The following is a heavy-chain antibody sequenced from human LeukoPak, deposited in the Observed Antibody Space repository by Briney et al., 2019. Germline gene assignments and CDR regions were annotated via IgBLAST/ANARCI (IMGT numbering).Heavy chain of an antibody. CDR1: GFTFSSYS. J-gene: IGHJ4*02. CDR3: ASHCSSTSCREY. Sequence: GGSLRLSCAASGFTFSSYSMNWVRHAPGKGLEGVSSISSSSSYIYYADSVKGRFTISRDNAKNSLYLQMNSLRAEDTAVYYCASHCSSTSCREYWGQGTLVTVSS. CDR2: ISSSSSYI. V-gene: IGHV3-21*01. D-gene: IGHD2-2*01.